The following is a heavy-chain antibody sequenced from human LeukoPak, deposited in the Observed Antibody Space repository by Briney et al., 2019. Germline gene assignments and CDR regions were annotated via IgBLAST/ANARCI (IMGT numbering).Heavy chain of an antibody. D-gene: IGHD1-7*01. V-gene: IGHV5-51*01. Sequence: GESLKISFQGSGYSFTSYWIGWVRQMPGKGLEWIGIIYPSDSDTKYSPSFQGQVTISADKSISTAYLQWSSLKASDTAMYYCARHMNGNYGLHWGQGTLVTVSS. CDR3: ARHMNGNYGLH. J-gene: IGHJ4*02. CDR2: IYPSDSDT. CDR1: GYSFTSYW.